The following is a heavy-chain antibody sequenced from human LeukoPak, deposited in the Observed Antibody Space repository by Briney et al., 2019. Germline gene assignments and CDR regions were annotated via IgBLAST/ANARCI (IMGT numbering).Heavy chain of an antibody. CDR1: GFTFSSFA. CDR3: ASGSGSYDY. V-gene: IGHV3-23*01. CDR2: ISGSGGST. J-gene: IGHJ4*02. D-gene: IGHD3-10*01. Sequence: GKSLRLSCAASGFTFSSFAMSWVRQAPGKGLEWVSAISGSGGSTYYADSVKGRFTISRDNSKNTLYLQMNSLRAEDTAVYYCASGSGSYDYWGQGTLVTVSS.